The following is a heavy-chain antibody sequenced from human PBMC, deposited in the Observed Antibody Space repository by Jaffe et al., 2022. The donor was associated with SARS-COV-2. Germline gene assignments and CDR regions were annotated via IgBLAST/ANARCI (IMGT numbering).Heavy chain of an antibody. Sequence: QVQLVQSGAEVKKPGASVKVSCKASGYTFTSYDINWVRQATGQGLEWMGWMNPNSGNTGYAQKFQGRVTMTRNTSISTAYMELSSLRSEDTAVYYCARRYCSSISCYFQHWGQGTLVTVSS. J-gene: IGHJ1*01. V-gene: IGHV1-8*01. CDR1: GYTFTSYD. CDR2: MNPNSGNT. D-gene: IGHD2-2*01. CDR3: ARRYCSSISCYFQH.